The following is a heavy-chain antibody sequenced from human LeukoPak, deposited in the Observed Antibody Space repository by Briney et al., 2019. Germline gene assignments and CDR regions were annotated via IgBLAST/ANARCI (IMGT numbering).Heavy chain of an antibody. CDR2: INPNSGGT. D-gene: IGHD3-9*01. CDR1: GYTFTGYY. Sequence: GASVKVSCKASGYTFTGYYMHWVRHAPRQRLEWMGWINPNSGGTNYAQKFQGRVTMTRDTPISTAYMELSRLRSDDTAVYYCARGLSYDIVAGYVYWGQGTLVTVSS. J-gene: IGHJ4*02. CDR3: ARGLSYDIVAGYVY. V-gene: IGHV1-2*02.